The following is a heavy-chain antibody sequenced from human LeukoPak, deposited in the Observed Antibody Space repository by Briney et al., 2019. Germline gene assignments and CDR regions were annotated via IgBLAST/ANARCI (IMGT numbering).Heavy chain of an antibody. V-gene: IGHV4-34*01. CDR3: ARSLDTAMVTYNY. CDR1: GGPFSGYY. Sequence: PSETLSLTCAVYGGPFSGYYWSWIRQPPGKGLEWIGEINHSGSTNYNPSLKSRVTISVDTSKNQFSLKLSSVTAADTAVYYCARSLDTAMVTYNYWGQGTLVTVSS. CDR2: INHSGST. J-gene: IGHJ4*02. D-gene: IGHD5-18*01.